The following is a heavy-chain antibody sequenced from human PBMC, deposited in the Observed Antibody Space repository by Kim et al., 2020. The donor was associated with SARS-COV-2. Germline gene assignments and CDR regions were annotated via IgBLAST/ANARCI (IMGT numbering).Heavy chain of an antibody. D-gene: IGHD3-9*01. CDR2: SYHSGST. V-gene: IGHV4-38-2*02. CDR3: ARDSQLRYFDGRHL. J-gene: IGHJ2*01. CDR1: GYSISSGYY. Sequence: SETLSLTCTVSGYSISSGYYWGWIRQPPGKGLEGIGRSYHSGSTYYNPSLKSRVTISVDTSKNQFSLKLSSVTAADTAVYYCARDSQLRYFDGRHLWGRG.